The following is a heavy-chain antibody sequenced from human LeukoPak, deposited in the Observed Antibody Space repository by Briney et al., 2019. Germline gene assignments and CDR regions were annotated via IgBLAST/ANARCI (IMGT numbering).Heavy chain of an antibody. Sequence: GGSLRLSCAASGFSFNNYGIHWVRQAPGKGLEWVTFMQYDGSDKFYADSVKGRFTISRDNSRNTLYLQMNSLRAEDTAVYYCARDYDYGGKGAWFDPWGQGTLVTVSS. CDR2: MQYDGSDK. CDR3: ARDYDYGGKGAWFDP. CDR1: GFSFNNYG. J-gene: IGHJ5*02. D-gene: IGHD4-23*01. V-gene: IGHV3-30*02.